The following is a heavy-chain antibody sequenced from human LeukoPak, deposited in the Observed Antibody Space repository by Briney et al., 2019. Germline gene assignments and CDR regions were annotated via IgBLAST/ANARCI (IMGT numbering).Heavy chain of an antibody. J-gene: IGHJ4*02. V-gene: IGHV1-2*06. CDR1: AYTFTGYY. CDR2: INPSSGGT. D-gene: IGHD3-10*01. CDR3: ARGPSGSDY. Sequence: ASVKVSCKVSAYTFTGYYLHWVRQAPGQGLGWMGRINPSSGGTNYAQKFQGRVTMTRDTSINTAYLDLSSLRSDDTAVYYCARGPSGSDYWGQGTLVIVSS.